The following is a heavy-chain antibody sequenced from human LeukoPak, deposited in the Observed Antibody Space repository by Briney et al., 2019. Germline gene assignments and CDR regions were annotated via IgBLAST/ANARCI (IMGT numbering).Heavy chain of an antibody. D-gene: IGHD1-1*01. J-gene: IGHJ4*02. V-gene: IGHV4-4*08. CDR3: ARDRGTWNDDGFDY. CDR1: GGSISSCY. Sequence: PSETLSLTCTVSGGSISSCYWSWIRQPPGKGLEWIGYIYYSGSTNYNPSLKSRVTISVDTSKNQFSLKLSSVTAADTAVYYCARDRGTWNDDGFDYWGQGTLVTVSS. CDR2: IYYSGST.